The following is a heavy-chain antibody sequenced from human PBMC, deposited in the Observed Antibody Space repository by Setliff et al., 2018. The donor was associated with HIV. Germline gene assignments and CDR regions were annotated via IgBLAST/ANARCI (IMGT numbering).Heavy chain of an antibody. CDR2: VSGSGDYT. CDR3: AKDGLVVPTAIAYMDV. D-gene: IGHD2-2*02. Sequence: GGSLRLSCAASGFSFSDYAMSWVRQAPGKGLEWVSAVSGSGDYTYYPDSLKGRFTVSRDNSKNTLYLQMNSLRAEDTAVYYCAKDGLVVPTAIAYMDVWGKGTTVTSP. J-gene: IGHJ6*03. V-gene: IGHV3-23*01. CDR1: GFSFSDYA.